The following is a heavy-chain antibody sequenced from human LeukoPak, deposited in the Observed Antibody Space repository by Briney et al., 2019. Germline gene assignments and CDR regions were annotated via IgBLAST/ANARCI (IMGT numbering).Heavy chain of an antibody. CDR1: GGSISSYY. Sequence: SETLSLTCTVSGGSISSYYWSWIRQPPGKGLEWIGHIYYSGSTNYNPSLKSRVTISVDTSKNQFSLKLSSVTAADTAVYYCARTTKEFDILTGYYFDYWGQGTLVTVSS. D-gene: IGHD3-9*01. CDR2: IYYSGST. V-gene: IGHV4-59*01. CDR3: ARTTKEFDILTGYYFDY. J-gene: IGHJ4*02.